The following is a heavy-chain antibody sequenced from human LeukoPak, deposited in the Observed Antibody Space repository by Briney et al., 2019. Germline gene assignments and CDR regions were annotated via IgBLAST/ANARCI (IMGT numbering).Heavy chain of an antibody. Sequence: SETLSLTCTVSGDSISSRSYYWGWSRQPPGKGLEWIGSSYYSGSPYYNPSIKSRVTISVDKSKNQFSLKLSSVTAADTAVYYCARDSGGRDNVYDFWSGYQYYFDYWGQGALVTVSS. V-gene: IGHV4-39*07. J-gene: IGHJ4*02. CDR2: SYYSGSP. CDR1: GDSISSRSYY. CDR3: ARDSGGRDNVYDFWSGYQYYFDY. D-gene: IGHD3-3*01.